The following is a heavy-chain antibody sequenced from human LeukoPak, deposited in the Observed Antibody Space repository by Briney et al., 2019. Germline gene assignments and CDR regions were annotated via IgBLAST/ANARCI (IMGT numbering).Heavy chain of an antibody. CDR3: ASGYCSGGSCLVFDY. Sequence: SETLSLTCTVSGGSISSSSYYWGWIRQPPGKGLEWIGSIYYSGSTCYNPSLKSRVTISVDTSKNQFSLKLSSVTAADTAVYYCASGYCSGGSCLVFDYWGQGTLVTVSS. CDR1: GGSISSSSYY. CDR2: IYYSGST. D-gene: IGHD2-15*01. V-gene: IGHV4-39*01. J-gene: IGHJ4*02.